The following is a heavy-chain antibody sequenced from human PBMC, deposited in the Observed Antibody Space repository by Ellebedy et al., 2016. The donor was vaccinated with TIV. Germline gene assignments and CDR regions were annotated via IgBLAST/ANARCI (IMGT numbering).Heavy chain of an antibody. D-gene: IGHD6-13*01. J-gene: IGHJ5*02. CDR1: GYSFTSYW. V-gene: IGHV5-51*01. Sequence: KVSXXGSGYSFTSYWIGWVRQMPGKGLEWMGIIYPGDSDTRYSPSFQGQVTISADKSISTAYLQWSSLKASDTAMYYCARMQQLVRHNWFDPWGQGTLVTVSS. CDR2: IYPGDSDT. CDR3: ARMQQLVRHNWFDP.